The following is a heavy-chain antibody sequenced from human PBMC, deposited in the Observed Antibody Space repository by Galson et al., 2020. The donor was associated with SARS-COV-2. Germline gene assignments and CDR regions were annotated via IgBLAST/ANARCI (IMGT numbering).Heavy chain of an antibody. D-gene: IGHD3-3*01. V-gene: IGHV6-1*01. J-gene: IGHJ6*02. Sequence: TLSLTCAISGDSVSSNSAAWNWIRQSPSRGLEWLGRTYYRSKWYNDYAVSVKSRITINPDTSKNQFSLQLNSVTPEDTAVYYCAREVRFLEWLSFSDYYYGMDVWGQGTTVTVSS. CDR2: TYYRSKWYN. CDR3: AREVRFLEWLSFSDYYYGMDV. CDR1: GDSVSSNSAA.